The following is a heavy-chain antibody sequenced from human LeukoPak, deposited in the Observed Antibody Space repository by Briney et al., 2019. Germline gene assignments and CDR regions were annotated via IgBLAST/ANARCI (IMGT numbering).Heavy chain of an antibody. V-gene: IGHV3-74*01. D-gene: IGHD4/OR15-4a*01. CDR3: ARDESAYFDS. CDR1: GFTFSNYW. Sequence: GGSLRLSCAASGFTFSNYWMHWVRQAPGKGLVWVSHISRDGGNTFYADSVKGRFTISRDNAKNTLSLQLNSLRAEDTAVYYCARDESAYFDSWGQGTLVTVSS. J-gene: IGHJ4*02. CDR2: ISRDGGNT.